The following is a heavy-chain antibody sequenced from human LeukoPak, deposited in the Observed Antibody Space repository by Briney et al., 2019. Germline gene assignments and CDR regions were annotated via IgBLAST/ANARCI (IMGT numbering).Heavy chain of an antibody. Sequence: GASVKVSCKASGYTFTGYYVHWVRQAPGQGLEWMGWINPNSGGTNYAQKFQGRVTMTRDTSISTAYMELSRLRSDDTAVYYCARPPTGKRAFDIWGQGTMVTVSS. CDR1: GYTFTGYY. CDR2: INPNSGGT. J-gene: IGHJ3*02. V-gene: IGHV1-2*02. CDR3: ARPPTGKRAFDI.